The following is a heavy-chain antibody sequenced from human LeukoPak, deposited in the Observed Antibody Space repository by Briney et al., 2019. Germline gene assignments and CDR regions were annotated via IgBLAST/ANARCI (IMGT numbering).Heavy chain of an antibody. CDR1: GFTFDDYG. V-gene: IGHV3-9*01. CDR2: ISWNSDSV. CDR3: AKDYGYSSSWYDY. Sequence: GGSLRLSCEASGFTFDDYGMHWVRQAPGKGLEWVSTISWNSDSVGYVDSVKGRFPISRDNAKKTLYLQMNSLRPEDTALYYCAKDYGYSSSWYDYWGQGTLVTVSS. D-gene: IGHD6-13*01. J-gene: IGHJ4*02.